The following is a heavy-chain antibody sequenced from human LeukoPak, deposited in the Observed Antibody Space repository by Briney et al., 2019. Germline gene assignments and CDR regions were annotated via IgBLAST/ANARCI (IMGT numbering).Heavy chain of an antibody. J-gene: IGHJ4*02. CDR2: ISGSGDTT. V-gene: IGHV3-23*01. CDR1: GFTFSSYA. D-gene: IGHD5-12*01. Sequence: GGSLRLSCAVSGFTFSSYAMSWVRQAPGKGLEWVSAISGSGDTTYYTDSVKGRFSISRDNSKNTLYLQMNSLRAEDTAVYYCAKDRESRYGAYDLGDNWGQGTLVTVSS. CDR3: AKDRESRYGAYDLGDN.